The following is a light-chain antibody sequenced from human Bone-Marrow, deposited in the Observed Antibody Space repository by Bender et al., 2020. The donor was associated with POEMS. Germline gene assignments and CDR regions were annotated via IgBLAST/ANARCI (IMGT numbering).Light chain of an antibody. CDR3: AAWDAGLSGRV. V-gene: IGLV1-44*01. Sequence: QSVLTQPPSASGTPGQRVTISCSGSNSNIGTNAVNWYQQFPGTAPKLRIYSDNQRPSGVPDRFYAFKSGTSAPLAISGLQSEDGADYYCAAWDAGLSGRVFGGGTKLTVL. CDR2: SDN. J-gene: IGLJ3*02. CDR1: NSNIGTNA.